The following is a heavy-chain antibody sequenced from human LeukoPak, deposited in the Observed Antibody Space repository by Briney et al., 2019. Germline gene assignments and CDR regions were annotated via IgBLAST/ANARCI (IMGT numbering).Heavy chain of an antibody. CDR1: GGSINSYY. V-gene: IGHV4-59*01. D-gene: IGHD4-11*01. Sequence: SETLSLTCTVSGGSINSYYWNWLRQPQGKTLEWIGYVSSSGSTNYSPFFKSRLTISLDTSKNQFSLNLRSVTAADTAVYYCARLAGTTGRYYYYGMDVWGQGTTVTVSS. CDR2: VSSSGST. J-gene: IGHJ6*02. CDR3: ARLAGTTGRYYYYGMDV.